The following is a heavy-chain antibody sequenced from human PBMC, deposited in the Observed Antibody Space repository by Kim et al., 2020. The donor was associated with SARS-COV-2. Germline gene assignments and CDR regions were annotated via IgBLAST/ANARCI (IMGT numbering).Heavy chain of an antibody. D-gene: IGHD6-19*01. CDR1: GGSITSINR. Sequence: SETLSLTCAVSGGSITSINRWNWVRQPPGKGLEWIGEIFHNGDTNYNPSLKSRVTMSVDKSNNEFSLRLDSVTAADTAVYFCARAFSVGVAGTYYYVMDVWRPGTRVTVSS. CDR3: ARAFSVGVAGTYYYVMDV. V-gene: IGHV4-4*02. J-gene: IGHJ6*02. CDR2: IFHNGDT.